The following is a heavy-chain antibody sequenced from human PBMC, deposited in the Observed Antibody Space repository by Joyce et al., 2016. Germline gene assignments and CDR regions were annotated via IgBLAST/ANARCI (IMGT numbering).Heavy chain of an antibody. CDR2: LYYSGTV. D-gene: IGHD2-15*01. V-gene: IGHV4-39*07. Sequence: QLQLQESGPGLVKPSETLSLTCTASGDSVSESYYWGWIRQPPGKGLEWIGSLYYSGTVDYDPALKSRVIISLDTSTKEVSLKMSSVTAADTAVYYCATWSNGATSRDAFDVWGLGTRVTVSS. CDR1: GDSVSESYY. CDR3: ATWSNGATSRDAFDV. J-gene: IGHJ3*01.